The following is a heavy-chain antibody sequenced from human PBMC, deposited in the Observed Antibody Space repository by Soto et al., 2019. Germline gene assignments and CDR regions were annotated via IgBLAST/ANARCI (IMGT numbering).Heavy chain of an antibody. CDR3: TTDRDYYGMDV. D-gene: IGHD3-10*01. CDR1: GFTFSNAW. CDR2: IKSKTDGGTT. J-gene: IGHJ6*02. V-gene: IGHV3-15*01. Sequence: GGSLRLSCAASGFTFSNAWMSWVRQAPGKGLEWVGRIKSKTDGGTTDYAAPVKGRFTISRDDSKNTLYLQMNSRKTEDTAVYYCTTDRDYYGMDVWGQGTTVTVSS.